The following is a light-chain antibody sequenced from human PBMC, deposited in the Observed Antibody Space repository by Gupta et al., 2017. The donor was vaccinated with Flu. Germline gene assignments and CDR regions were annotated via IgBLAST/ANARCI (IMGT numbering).Light chain of an antibody. V-gene: IGLV2-18*02. CDR3: SSYTRSSTVV. Sequence: ALTPPSSVSGAPGQSLTLSCTRTSSYIGNYKHVSWYQQPPGNAPELMIYEVSLRPVGVHDGFSGAKAGNTASLTISGIQAEDEAEYYCSSYTRSSTVVFGGGTNLTVL. CDR1: SSYIGNYKH. J-gene: IGLJ2*01. CDR2: EVS.